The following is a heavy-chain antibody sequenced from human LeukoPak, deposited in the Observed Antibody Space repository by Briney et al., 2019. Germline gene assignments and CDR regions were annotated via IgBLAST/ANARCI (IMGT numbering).Heavy chain of an antibody. CDR2: ISTKGDST. D-gene: IGHD2-21*01. CDR1: GFTFSNYA. CDR3: ITPLPYSAQ. Sequence: GGSLRLSCAGSGFTFSNYAMSWVRQAPGKGLEWVSGISTKGDSTYYADSVKGRFTISRDNSKNTVFLQMNSLRAEDTAVYYCITPLPYSAQGGQGTLVTVSS. V-gene: IGHV3-23*01. J-gene: IGHJ4*02.